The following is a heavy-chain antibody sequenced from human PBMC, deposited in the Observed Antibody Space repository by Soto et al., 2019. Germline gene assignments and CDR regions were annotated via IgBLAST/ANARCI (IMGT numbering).Heavy chain of an antibody. CDR2: IYRSGSS. V-gene: IGHV4-38-2*02. CDR3: AREKVETTFFDN. CDR1: GFSISSGYY. Sequence: PSETLSLTCDVSGFSISSGYYWSWVRQSPGKGLEWIGSIYRSGSSYHNPSLGSRLTLSLDLSKNQFSLNLASVTAADTAMYYCAREKVETTFFDNWGQGTQVTVSS. J-gene: IGHJ4*02. D-gene: IGHD1-1*01.